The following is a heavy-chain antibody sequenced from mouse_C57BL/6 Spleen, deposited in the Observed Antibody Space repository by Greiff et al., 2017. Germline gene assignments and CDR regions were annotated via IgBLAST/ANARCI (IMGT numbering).Heavy chain of an antibody. J-gene: IGHJ3*01. D-gene: IGHD1-1*01. CDR2: ISSGSSTI. CDR1: GFTFSDYG. Sequence: EVMLVESGGGLVKPGGSLKLSCAASGFTFSDYGMHWVRQAPEKGLEWVAYISSGSSTIYYADTVKGRFTISRDNAKNTLFLQMTSLRSEDTAMYYCARTTVVTPFAYWGQGTLVTVSA. CDR3: ARTTVVTPFAY. V-gene: IGHV5-17*01.